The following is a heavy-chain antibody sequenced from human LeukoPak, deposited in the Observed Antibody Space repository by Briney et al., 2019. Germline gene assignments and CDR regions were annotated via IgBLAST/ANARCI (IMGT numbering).Heavy chain of an antibody. D-gene: IGHD3-22*01. CDR2: IRSKANSYAT. J-gene: IGHJ4*02. CDR3: TITAAGPYDSSGYYGY. V-gene: IGHV3-73*01. Sequence: GGSLRLSCAASGFTFSGSAMHWVRQASGKGLEWVGRIRSKANSYATAYAASVKGRFTISRDDSKNTAYLQMNSLKTEDTAVYYCTITAAGPYDSSGYYGYWGQGTLVTVSS. CDR1: GFTFSGSA.